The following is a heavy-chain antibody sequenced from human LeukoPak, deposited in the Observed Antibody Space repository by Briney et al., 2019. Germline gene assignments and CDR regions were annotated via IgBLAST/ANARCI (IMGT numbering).Heavy chain of an antibody. D-gene: IGHD3-3*01. J-gene: IGHJ4*02. CDR3: ARWRYYDFLL. Sequence: SETLSLTCTVSGGSISSGSYYWSWIRQPAGKGLEWIGRIYTSGSTNYNPSLKSRVTISVDTSKNQFSLKLSSVTAADTAVYYCARWRYYDFLLWGQGTLVTVSS. CDR2: IYTSGST. CDR1: GGSISSGSYY. V-gene: IGHV4-61*02.